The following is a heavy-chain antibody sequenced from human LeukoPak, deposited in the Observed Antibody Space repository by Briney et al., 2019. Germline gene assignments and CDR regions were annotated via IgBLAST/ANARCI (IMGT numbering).Heavy chain of an antibody. J-gene: IGHJ5*02. CDR3: ARGHSSSWYAPGWFDP. V-gene: IGHV4-34*01. CDR1: GGSFSGYY. CDR2: VNHSGST. D-gene: IGHD6-13*01. Sequence: SETLSLTCAVYGGSFSGYYWSWIRQPPGKGLEWIGEVNHSGSTNYNPSLKSRVTISVDTSKNQFSLKLSSVTAADTAVYHCARGHSSSWYAPGWFDPWGQGTLVTVSS.